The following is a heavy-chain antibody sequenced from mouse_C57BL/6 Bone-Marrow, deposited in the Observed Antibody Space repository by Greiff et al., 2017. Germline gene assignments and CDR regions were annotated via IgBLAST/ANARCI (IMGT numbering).Heavy chain of an antibody. D-gene: IGHD2-3*01. V-gene: IGHV5-16*01. J-gene: IGHJ3*01. Sequence: EVKLMESEGGLVQPGSSMKLSCTASGFTFSDYYMAWVRQVPEKGLEWVANINYDGSSTYYLDSLKSRFIISRDNAKNILYLQMSSLKSEDTATYYCARVYDGYYSAWFAYWGQGILVTVSA. CDR2: INYDGSST. CDR3: ARVYDGYYSAWFAY. CDR1: GFTFSDYY.